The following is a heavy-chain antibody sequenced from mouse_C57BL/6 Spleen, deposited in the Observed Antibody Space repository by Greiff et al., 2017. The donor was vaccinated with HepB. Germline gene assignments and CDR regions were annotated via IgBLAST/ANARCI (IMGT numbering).Heavy chain of an antibody. D-gene: IGHD1-1*01. Sequence: VQLVESGPELVKPGASVKISCKASGYAFSSSWMNWVKQRPGKGLEWIGRIYPGDGDTNYNGKFKGKATLTADKSSSTAYMQLSSLTSEDSAVYFCAREGSPYAMDYWGQGTSVTVSS. CDR3: AREGSPYAMDY. CDR2: IYPGDGDT. CDR1: GYAFSSSW. V-gene: IGHV1-82*01. J-gene: IGHJ4*01.